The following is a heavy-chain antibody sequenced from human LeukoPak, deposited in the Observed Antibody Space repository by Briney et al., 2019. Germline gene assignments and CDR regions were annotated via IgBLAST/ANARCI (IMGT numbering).Heavy chain of an antibody. CDR1: GSYW. CDR3: VSFYETY. V-gene: IGHV3-74*01. Sequence: GGSLRLSCAASGSYWMHWVRQAPGKGLVWVSHINSDGSWTSYADSVKGRFTISKDNAKNTVYLQMSNLRVEDTAVYYCVSFYETYWGRGTLVTVSS. J-gene: IGHJ4*02. CDR2: INSDGSWT. D-gene: IGHD2/OR15-2a*01.